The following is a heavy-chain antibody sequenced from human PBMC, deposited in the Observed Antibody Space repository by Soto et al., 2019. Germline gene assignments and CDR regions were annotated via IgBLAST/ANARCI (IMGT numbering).Heavy chain of an antibody. CDR1: GFTFSSYA. Sequence: GGSLRLSCAASGFTFSSYAMSWVRQAPGKGLEWVSAISGSGGSTYYADSVKGRFTISRDNSKNTLYLQMNSLRAEDTAVYYCAKGVTIFGVVMFDAFDIWGQGTMVTVSS. J-gene: IGHJ3*02. V-gene: IGHV3-23*01. CDR2: ISGSGGST. CDR3: AKGVTIFGVVMFDAFDI. D-gene: IGHD3-3*01.